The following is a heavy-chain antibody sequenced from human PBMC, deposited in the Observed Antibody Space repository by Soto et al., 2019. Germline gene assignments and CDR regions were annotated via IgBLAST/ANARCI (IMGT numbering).Heavy chain of an antibody. CDR3: ARVGRGATGMDV. CDR1: GYTFTGYY. Sequence: ASVKVSCKASGYTFTGYYMHWVRQAPGQGLEWMGWINPNSGGTNHAQKFQGRVTMTRDTSISTAYMELSRLRSDDTAVYYCARVGRGATGMDVWGQGTTVTVSS. V-gene: IGHV1-2*02. CDR2: INPNSGGT. J-gene: IGHJ6*02. D-gene: IGHD1-26*01.